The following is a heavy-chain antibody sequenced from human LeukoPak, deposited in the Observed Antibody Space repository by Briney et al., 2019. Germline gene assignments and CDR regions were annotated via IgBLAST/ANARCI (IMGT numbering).Heavy chain of an antibody. CDR3: SRGRDFCSGGTCRRDFDY. J-gene: IGHJ4*02. V-gene: IGHV3-49*04. CDR1: GFTFGDHA. D-gene: IGHD2-15*01. Sequence: PGRSLRLSCTASGFTFGDHAMSWVRQAPGKGLEWVGFIRSKTYGGTAEYAASVKGRFTISRDDSKSIAYLQMNSLKTEDTAVYYCSRGRDFCSGGTCRRDFDYWGQGALVTVS. CDR2: IRSKTYGGTA.